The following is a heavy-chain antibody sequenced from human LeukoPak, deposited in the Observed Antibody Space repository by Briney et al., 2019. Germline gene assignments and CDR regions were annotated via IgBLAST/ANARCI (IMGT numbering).Heavy chain of an antibody. CDR2: IIPIFGTA. V-gene: IGHV1-69*13. D-gene: IGHD3-10*01. CDR1: GGTFSSYA. CDR3: ARGGVTMVRGVIGQGDAFDI. J-gene: IGHJ3*02. Sequence: SVKVSCKASGGTFSSYAISWVRQAPGQGLEWMGGIIPIFGTANYALKFQGRVTITADESTSTAYMELSSLRSEDTAVYYCARGGVTMVRGVIGQGDAFDIWGQGTMVTVSS.